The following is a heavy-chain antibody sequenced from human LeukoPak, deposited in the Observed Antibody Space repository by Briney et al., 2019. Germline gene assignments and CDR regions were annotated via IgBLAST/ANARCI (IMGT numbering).Heavy chain of an antibody. CDR1: GFTFSSYG. CDR3: AELGITMIGGV. V-gene: IGHV3-48*04. Sequence: PGGSLRLSCAGYGFTFSSYGMNCVRQAPGEGLECVSYISSSGSTIYYADSVKGRFTISRANAKNSLYLQMNSLRAEDTAVYYCAELGITMIGGVWGKGTTVTISS. D-gene: IGHD3-10*02. CDR2: ISSSGSTI. J-gene: IGHJ6*04.